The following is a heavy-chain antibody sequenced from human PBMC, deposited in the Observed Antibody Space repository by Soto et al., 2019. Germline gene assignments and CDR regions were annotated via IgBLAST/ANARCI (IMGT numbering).Heavy chain of an antibody. CDR3: ARQGGSSGIWYFDY. Sequence: QVHLAESGGGVVQPGRSLRLSCAASGFTFSGYAMHWVRQAPGKGLEWVAATSYDENYKYYADSVKGRFTISRDNSKNTLFLQMNSLGTEDTAVYYCARQGGSSGIWYFDYWGQGSLVTVSS. J-gene: IGHJ4*02. D-gene: IGHD6-6*01. CDR1: GFTFSGYA. CDR2: TSYDENYK. V-gene: IGHV3-30*04.